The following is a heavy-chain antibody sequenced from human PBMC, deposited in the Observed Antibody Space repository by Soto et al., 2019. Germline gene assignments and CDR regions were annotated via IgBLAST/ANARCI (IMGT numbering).Heavy chain of an antibody. CDR2: IYPGDSDT. D-gene: IGHD3-10*01. V-gene: IGHV5-51*01. CDR3: ARHLRDAGSGLLDLYSAMDV. J-gene: IGHJ6*02. Sequence: GESLKISCQGSGYNFNIYWVAWVRQMPGKGLEWLGTIYPGDSDTRYSPSFQGHVTISADKTISTAYLQWNTLRASDTAIYYCARHLRDAGSGLLDLYSAMDVWRRGTTVTVSS. CDR1: GYNFNIYW.